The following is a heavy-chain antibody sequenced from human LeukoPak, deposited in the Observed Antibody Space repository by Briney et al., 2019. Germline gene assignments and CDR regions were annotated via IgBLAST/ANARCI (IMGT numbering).Heavy chain of an antibody. V-gene: IGHV4-59*01. CDR1: GGSISSYY. J-gene: IGHJ4*02. CDR2: IYYSGST. D-gene: IGHD3-22*01. Sequence: PSETLSLTCTVSGGSISSYYWSWIRQPPGKGLEWIGYIYYSGSTNYNPSLKSRVTISVDTSKNQFSLKLSSVTAADTAVYYCARRNYYDSGGYYYYWGQGTVVTVSS. CDR3: ARRNYYDSGGYYYY.